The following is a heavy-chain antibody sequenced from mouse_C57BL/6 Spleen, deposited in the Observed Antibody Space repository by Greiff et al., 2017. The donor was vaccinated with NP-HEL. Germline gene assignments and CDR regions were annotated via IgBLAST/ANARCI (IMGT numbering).Heavy chain of an antibody. D-gene: IGHD2-5*01. CDR1: GYTFTDYY. J-gene: IGHJ3*01. CDR2: INPNNGGT. CDR3: ALYSNYGFAY. V-gene: IGHV1-26*01. Sequence: VQLQQSGPELVKPGASVKISCKASGYTFTDYYMNWVKQSHGKSLEWVGDINPNNGGTSYNQKFKGKATLTVDKSSSTAYMELRSLTSEDSAVYYCALYSNYGFAYWGQGTLVTVSA.